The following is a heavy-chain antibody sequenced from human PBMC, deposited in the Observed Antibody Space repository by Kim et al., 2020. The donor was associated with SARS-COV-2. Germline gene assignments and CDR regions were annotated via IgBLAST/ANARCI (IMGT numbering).Heavy chain of an antibody. J-gene: IGHJ4*02. D-gene: IGHD1-7*01. CDR3: AREGLEIRGFDY. V-gene: IGHV3-30-3*01. CDR2: ISYDGSSK. CDR1: GFTFSNYA. Sequence: GGSLRLSCAASGFTFSNYAMHWVRQAPGKGLEWVAIISYDGSSKYYADSVKGRFTISRDNSKNTRYLQMNSLRAEDTAVYYCAREGLEIRGFDYWGQGTLVTVSS.